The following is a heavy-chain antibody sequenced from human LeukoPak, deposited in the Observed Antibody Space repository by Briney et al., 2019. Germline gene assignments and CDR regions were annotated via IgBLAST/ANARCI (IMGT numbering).Heavy chain of an antibody. CDR3: ARVVRIVGATTLDY. Sequence: PSETLSLTCAVSGGSISSSNWWSWVRQPPGRGLEWIGEIFHSGSTNYNPSLRSRVTISVDKSENQFSLTLSSVTAADTAVYYCARVVRIVGATTLDYWGQGTLVTVSS. J-gene: IGHJ4*02. D-gene: IGHD1-26*01. CDR1: GGSISSSNW. CDR2: IFHSGST. V-gene: IGHV4-4*02.